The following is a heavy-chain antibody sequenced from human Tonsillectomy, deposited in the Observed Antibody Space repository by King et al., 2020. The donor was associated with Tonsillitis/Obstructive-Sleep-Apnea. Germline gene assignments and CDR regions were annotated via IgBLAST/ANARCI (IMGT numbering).Heavy chain of an antibody. Sequence: VQLVESGGGLVKPGGSLRLSCAASGFTFSSYSMNWVRQAPGKGLEWVSSISSSSSYIYYADSVKGRFTISRDNAKNSLYLQMNSLRAEDTAVYYCASQRRIAVAEFLDYYYMDVWGKGTTVTVSS. CDR1: GFTFSSYS. CDR2: ISSSSSYI. V-gene: IGHV3-21*01. D-gene: IGHD6-19*01. CDR3: ASQRRIAVAEFLDYYYMDV. J-gene: IGHJ6*03.